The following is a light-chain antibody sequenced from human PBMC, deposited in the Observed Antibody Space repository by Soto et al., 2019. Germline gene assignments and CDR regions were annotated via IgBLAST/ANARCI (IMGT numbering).Light chain of an antibody. CDR2: GNS. V-gene: IGLV1-40*01. CDR1: SSNIGAGYD. J-gene: IGLJ3*02. Sequence: QSVLTQPPSLSGAPVQRVTISCTGSSSNIGAGYDVHWYQQLPGTAPKLLIYGNSNRPSGVPDRFSGSKSGTSASLAITGLQAEDEADYYCQSYDSSLSALFGGGTKVTVL. CDR3: QSYDSSLSAL.